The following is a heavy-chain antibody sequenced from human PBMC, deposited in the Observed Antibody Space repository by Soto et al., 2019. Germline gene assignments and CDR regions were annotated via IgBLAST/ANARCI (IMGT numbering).Heavy chain of an antibody. CDR3: ARGSNYDFWSGNSGVDWFDY. J-gene: IGHJ5*01. CDR1: GFTFSSYA. Sequence: GGSLRLSCAASGFTFSSYAMTWVRQAPGKGLEWVSSISGSGISTYYADSVKGRFTISRDNSKNTLYLQMNSLRAEDTAVYYCARGSNYDFWSGNSGVDWFDYWGQGTLVTVSS. CDR2: ISGSGIST. V-gene: IGHV3-23*01. D-gene: IGHD3-3*01.